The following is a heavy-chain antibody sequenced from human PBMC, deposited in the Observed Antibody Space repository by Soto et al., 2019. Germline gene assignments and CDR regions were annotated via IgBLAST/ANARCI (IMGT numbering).Heavy chain of an antibody. Sequence: GGSLRLSCAASGFTFSSYAMSWVRQAPGKGLEWVSAISGSGGSTYYADSVKGRFTISRDNSKNTLYLQMNSLRAEDTAVYYCARGGDYGDYGGADGAFDIWGQGTMVTVSS. CDR3: ARGGDYGDYGGADGAFDI. V-gene: IGHV3-23*01. D-gene: IGHD4-17*01. CDR2: ISGSGGST. J-gene: IGHJ3*02. CDR1: GFTFSSYA.